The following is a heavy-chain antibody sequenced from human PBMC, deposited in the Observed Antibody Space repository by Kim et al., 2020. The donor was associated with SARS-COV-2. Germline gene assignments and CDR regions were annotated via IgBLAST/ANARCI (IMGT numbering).Heavy chain of an antibody. D-gene: IGHD4-17*01. J-gene: IGHJ3*02. CDR1: GGSFSGYY. CDR2: INHSGST. Sequence: SETLSLTCAVYGGSFSGYYWSWIRQPPGKGLEWIGEINHSGSTNYNPSLKSRVTISVDTSKNQFSLKLSSVTAADTAVYYCARRGGYYGAKRRGSDAFDIWGQGTMVTVSS. V-gene: IGHV4-34*01. CDR3: ARRGGYYGAKRRGSDAFDI.